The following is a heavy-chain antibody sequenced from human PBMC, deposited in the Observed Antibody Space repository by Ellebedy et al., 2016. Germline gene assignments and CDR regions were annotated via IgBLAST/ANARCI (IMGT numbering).Heavy chain of an antibody. Sequence: GESLKISCAASGFTFSSYAMYWVRQAPGKGLDWVAYISSDGVYKFDADSVKGRFTISRDNAKNTLYLQMNSLRVEDTAVYYCAREIIVVVVAATPDAFDIWGQGTMATVSS. CDR1: GFTFSSYA. J-gene: IGHJ3*02. V-gene: IGHV3-30*07. D-gene: IGHD2-15*01. CDR3: AREIIVVVVAATPDAFDI. CDR2: ISSDGVYK.